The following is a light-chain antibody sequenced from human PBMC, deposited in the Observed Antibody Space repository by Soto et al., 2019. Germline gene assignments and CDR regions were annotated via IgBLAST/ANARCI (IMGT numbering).Light chain of an antibody. CDR2: KAS. CDR1: ESISSW. Sequence: DIQMTQSPSTVSASVGGRSTITCQASESISSWLAWYQQKHAKAPKPLIYKASSLESGVPSRFSVSGSGTETTLTISSLNNADPPTYDGQQQNRYSLTFGGGTKVDIK. J-gene: IGKJ4*01. V-gene: IGKV1-5*03. CDR3: QQQNRYSLT.